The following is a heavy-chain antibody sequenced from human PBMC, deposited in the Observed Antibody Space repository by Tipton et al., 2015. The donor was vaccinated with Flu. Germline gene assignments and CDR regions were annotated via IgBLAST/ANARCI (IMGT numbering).Heavy chain of an antibody. CDR1: GDSFISYW. V-gene: IGHV5-51*01. Sequence: QLVQSGAEVKKPGESLKISCKGSGDSFISYWIGWVRQMPGKGLEWMGIIYPDDSDTRYSPSFQGQVTISADKSLNTAYLQWSSLKASDTAMYYCARQDCSTSTCYIDHWGQGTPVTVSS. CDR3: ARQDCSTSTCYIDH. CDR2: IYPDDSDT. D-gene: IGHD2-2*02. J-gene: IGHJ4*02.